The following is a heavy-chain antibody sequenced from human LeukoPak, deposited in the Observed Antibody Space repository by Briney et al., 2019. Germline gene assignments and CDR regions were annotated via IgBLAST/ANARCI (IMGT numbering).Heavy chain of an antibody. V-gene: IGHV6-1*01. CDR2: TYYRSKWYN. CDR3: AKSAVAICHC. D-gene: IGHD6-19*01. J-gene: IGHJ4*02. CDR1: GDSFSNNSAA. Sequence: SQTLSLTCAISGDSFSNNSAAWNWIRQSPSRGLEWLGRTYYRSKWYNDYAGSVKSRITINPDTSKNQFSLQLNSVTPEDTAVYYCAKSAVAICHCWGQGTLVTVSS.